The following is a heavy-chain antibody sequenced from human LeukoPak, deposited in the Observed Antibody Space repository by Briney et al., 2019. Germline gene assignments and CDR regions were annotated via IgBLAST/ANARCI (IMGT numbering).Heavy chain of an antibody. V-gene: IGHV4-59*12. CDR1: AGSRKSYY. CDR2: IYHSRST. J-gene: IGHJ3*02. Sequence: PSETLSRNCSVYAGSRKSYYWNWIRQAPGQGLMWIRYIYHSRSTYYQHSFRSLVTISLDCSKSHFSQKMTSLTPADTAIYHCARVGGMTTINNAAFDIWGHGTMVTVSS. D-gene: IGHD4-4*01. CDR3: ARVGGMTTINNAAFDI.